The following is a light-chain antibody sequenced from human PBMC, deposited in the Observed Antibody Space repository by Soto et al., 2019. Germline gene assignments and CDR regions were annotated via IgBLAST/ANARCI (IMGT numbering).Light chain of an antibody. Sequence: EIVMTQSPATLSVSPGERATLSCRATQSVSSNLAWYQQKPGQPPRLLIYGASTRATGIPASFSGSGSGTEFSLTIDSVQSEDFAVYYWQQYDYWPPYTFGQGTNLEIK. CDR2: GAS. V-gene: IGKV3-15*01. CDR3: QQYDYWPPYT. J-gene: IGKJ2*01. CDR1: QSVSSN.